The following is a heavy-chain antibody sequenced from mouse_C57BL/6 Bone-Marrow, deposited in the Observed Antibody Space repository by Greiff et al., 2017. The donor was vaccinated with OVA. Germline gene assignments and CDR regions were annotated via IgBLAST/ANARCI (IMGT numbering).Heavy chain of an antibody. CDR3: TRGDCAWFAY. Sequence: EVKLVESGGGLVQPGGSMKLSCAASGFTFSDAWMDWVRQSPEKGLEWVAEIRNKANNPATYYAESVKGRFTISRDDSKSSVYLQMNSLRAEDTGIYYCTRGDCAWFAYWGQGTLVTVSA. D-gene: IGHD3-3*01. CDR2: IRNKANNPAT. V-gene: IGHV6-6*01. CDR1: GFTFSDAW. J-gene: IGHJ3*01.